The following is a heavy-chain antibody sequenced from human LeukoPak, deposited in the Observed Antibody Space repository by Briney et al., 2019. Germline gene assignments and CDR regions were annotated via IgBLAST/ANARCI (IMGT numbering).Heavy chain of an antibody. CDR1: GGSISSGGYY. D-gene: IGHD4-17*01. CDR2: IYHSGST. CDR3: ARGGTTVTSYAFDI. Sequence: SQTLSLTCTVSGGSISSGGYYWSWIRQPPGKGLEWIGYIYHSGSTYYNPSLKSRVTISVDTSKNQFSLKLSSVTAADTAVYYCARGGTTVTSYAFDIWGQGTMVTVSS. J-gene: IGHJ3*02. V-gene: IGHV4-30-2*01.